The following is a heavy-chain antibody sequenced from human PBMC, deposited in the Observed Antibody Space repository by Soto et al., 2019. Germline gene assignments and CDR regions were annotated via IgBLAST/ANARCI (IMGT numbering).Heavy chain of an antibody. V-gene: IGHV2-5*02. D-gene: IGHD3-10*01. Sequence: QITLKESGPTLVKPTQTLTLTCTFSGFSLSTSGVGVGWIRQPPGKALEWLALIYWDDDKRYSPSLKSRLTINXDTSKNQVVLTMTNMDPVDTATYYWARTVWFGELSWGQGTLVTVSS. CDR2: IYWDDDK. J-gene: IGHJ5*02. CDR3: ARTVWFGELS. CDR1: GFSLSTSGVG.